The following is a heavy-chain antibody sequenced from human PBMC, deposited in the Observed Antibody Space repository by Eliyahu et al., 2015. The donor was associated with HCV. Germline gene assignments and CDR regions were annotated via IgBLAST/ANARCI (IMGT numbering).Heavy chain of an antibody. V-gene: IGHV3-11*01. J-gene: IGHJ4*02. Sequence: QVQVAESGGGLVKPGXSLXLSCAAXGFTXSDYYMSWIRQTPGKGLEWVSYISRGGHTTYYADSVKGRFTISRDNAKNSLYLQMSSLRAEDTAVYYCARVSRDGFIYFDYWGQGTLVTVSS. CDR2: ISRGGHTT. CDR1: GFTXSDYY. D-gene: IGHD3-10*01. CDR3: ARVSRDGFIYFDY.